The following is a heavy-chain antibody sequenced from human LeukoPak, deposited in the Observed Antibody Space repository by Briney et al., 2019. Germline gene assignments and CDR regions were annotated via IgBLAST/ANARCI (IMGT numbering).Heavy chain of an antibody. CDR1: GGSITHYY. V-gene: IGHV4-59*12. D-gene: IGHD6-19*01. J-gene: IGHJ6*02. CDR2: IFYSGNT. CDR3: ARDQIEQSGYSSVWYTMYYYYGMDV. Sequence: PSETLSLTCTVSGGSITHYYWSWIRQPPGKGLEWIGYIFYSGNTNYNPSLKSRVTISVDTSKNQFSLKLSSVTAADTAVYYCARDQIEQSGYSSVWYTMYYYYGMDVWGQGTTVTVSS.